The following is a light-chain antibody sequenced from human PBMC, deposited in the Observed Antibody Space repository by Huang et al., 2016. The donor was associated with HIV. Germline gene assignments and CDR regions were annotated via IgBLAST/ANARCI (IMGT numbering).Light chain of an antibody. CDR2: DAS. CDR1: QNIING. Sequence: EVVMTQSPATLSVSPGERASLSCRARQNIINGFAWYQQRPGQAPRLLIYDASTRATGIPARFSGSGSGTDFTLTISSLQSEDCAVYYCQQYNHWPPTTFGQGTTVDIK. V-gene: IGKV3-15*01. CDR3: QQYNHWPPTT. J-gene: IGKJ1*01.